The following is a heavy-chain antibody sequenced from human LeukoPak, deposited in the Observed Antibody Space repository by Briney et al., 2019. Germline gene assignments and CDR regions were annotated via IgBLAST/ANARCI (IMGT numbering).Heavy chain of an antibody. CDR2: ISYSAST. V-gene: IGHV4-59*01. CDR1: GGSISSYY. J-gene: IGHJ4*02. CDR3: ARRPLYRFDY. Sequence: SETLSLTCTVSGGSISSYYSSWVRHPPGKVLEWIGYISYSASTNYNPFLKSPVTISVDTSKNQFSLKLSSVTAADTAVYYCARRPLYRFDYWGQGTLGTVSS.